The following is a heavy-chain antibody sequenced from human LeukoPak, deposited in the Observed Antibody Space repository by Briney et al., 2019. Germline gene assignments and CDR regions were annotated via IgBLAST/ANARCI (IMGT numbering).Heavy chain of an antibody. D-gene: IGHD6-13*01. V-gene: IGHV3-30*04. CDR2: ISYDGSNY. CDR1: GFTFSSFT. Sequence: GGSLRLSCAASGFTFSSFTLHWVRQAPGKGLEWVALISYDGSNYYCADSVKGRFTISRDNSKNTLHLLMNSLRAEDTAVYYCTAGAYSSSWYAYWGQGTLATVSS. J-gene: IGHJ4*02. CDR3: TAGAYSSSWYAY.